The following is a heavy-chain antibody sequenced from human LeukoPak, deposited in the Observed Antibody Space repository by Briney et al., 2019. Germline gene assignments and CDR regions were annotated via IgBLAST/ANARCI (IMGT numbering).Heavy chain of an antibody. CDR3: ARTIVVPAAPYYYYYMAV. J-gene: IGHJ6*03. CDR2: INPNNGGT. V-gene: IGHV1-2*02. CDR1: GYTFTGYY. Sequence: GASVKVSCKASGYTFTGYYMHWVRQAPGQGLEWMGWINPNNGGTNYAQKFQGRVTMTRDTSISTAYMELSRLRSDDTAVYYCARTIVVPAAPYYYYYMAVWGKGTTVTVSS. D-gene: IGHD2-2*01.